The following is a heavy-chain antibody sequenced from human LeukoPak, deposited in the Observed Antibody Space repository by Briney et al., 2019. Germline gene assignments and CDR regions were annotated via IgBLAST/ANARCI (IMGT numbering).Heavy chain of an antibody. CDR1: GFTFSSYA. CDR3: AKGPKSVLVLFGNWFDP. D-gene: IGHD3-16*01. V-gene: IGHV3-23*01. Sequence: GGSLRLSCAASGFTFSSYAMSWVRQAPGKGLEGVSAISGSGGSTYYADSVKGRFTISRDNSKNTLYLQMNSLRAEDTAVYYCAKGPKSVLVLFGNWFDPWGQGTLVTVSS. J-gene: IGHJ5*02. CDR2: ISGSGGST.